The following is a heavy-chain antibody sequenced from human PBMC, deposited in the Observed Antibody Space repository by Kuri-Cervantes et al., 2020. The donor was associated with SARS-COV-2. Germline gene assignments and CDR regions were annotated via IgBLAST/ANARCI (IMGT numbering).Heavy chain of an antibody. V-gene: IGHV4-61*02. D-gene: IGHD6-19*01. CDR2: ISTKPTT. CDR3: ARGQWLGLYFDY. CDR1: GVSVSGGTYY. Sequence: SETLSLTCDVSGVSVSGGTYYWSWIRQPAGKGLEWIGRISTKPTTDYNSSLKSRVTMSLETSRNQFSLRLTSVTAADTALYYCARGQWLGLYFDYWGQGILVTVSS. J-gene: IGHJ4*02.